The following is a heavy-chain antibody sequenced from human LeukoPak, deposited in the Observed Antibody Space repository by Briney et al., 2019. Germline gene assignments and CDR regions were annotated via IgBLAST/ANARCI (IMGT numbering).Heavy chain of an antibody. Sequence: AGGSLRLSCAVSGFTVSGNYMSWVRQAPGKGLEWVSLIYSGGTTYYADSVKGRFTISRDNSKNTLYLQMNSLRAEDTAVYYCAKEAITMIVVVTGFDFDYWGQGTLVTVSS. D-gene: IGHD3-22*01. V-gene: IGHV3-53*01. J-gene: IGHJ4*02. CDR3: AKEAITMIVVVTGFDFDY. CDR2: IYSGGTT. CDR1: GFTVSGNY.